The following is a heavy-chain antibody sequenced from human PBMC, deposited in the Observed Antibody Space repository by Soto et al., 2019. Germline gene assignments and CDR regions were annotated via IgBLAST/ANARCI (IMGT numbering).Heavy chain of an antibody. Sequence: EVQLVESGGGLVQPGGSLKLSCAASGFTFSGSAMHWVRQASGKGLEWVGRIRSKANSYATAYAASVKGRFTISRDDSKNTAYLQMNSLKTEDTAVYYCTRHPSLYYYGSGSGSPASPNWGQGTLVTVSS. CDR1: GFTFSGSA. CDR3: TRHPSLYYYGSGSGSPASPN. D-gene: IGHD3-10*01. J-gene: IGHJ4*02. V-gene: IGHV3-73*02. CDR2: IRSKANSYAT.